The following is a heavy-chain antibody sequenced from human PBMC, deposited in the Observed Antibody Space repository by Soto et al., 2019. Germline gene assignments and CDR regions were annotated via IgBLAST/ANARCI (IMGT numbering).Heavy chain of an antibody. CDR3: AREVGDY. CDR2: IYHSGST. V-gene: IGHV4-30-2*01. J-gene: IGHJ4*02. Sequence: SETLSLTCAVSGGSIGSGGYSWSWIRQPPGKGLEWIGYIYHSGSTYYNPSLKSRVTISVDRSKNQFSLKLSSVTAADTAVYYCAREVGDYWGQGTLVTASS. CDR1: GGSIGSGGYS.